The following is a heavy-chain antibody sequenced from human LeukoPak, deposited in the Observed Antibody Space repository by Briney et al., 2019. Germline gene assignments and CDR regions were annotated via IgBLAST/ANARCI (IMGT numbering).Heavy chain of an antibody. CDR1: GFRFSSSG. J-gene: IGHJ4*02. CDR3: ARDNYDSSGSPFDY. CDR2: IDTSSSTK. Sequence: GGSLRLSCAASGFRFSSSGMNWVRPAPGKGLEWVSYIDTSSSTKNYADSVKGRFTISRDNAKNSLYLQMNSLRAEDTAVYYCARDNYDSSGSPFDYWGQGTLVTVSS. V-gene: IGHV3-48*01. D-gene: IGHD3-22*01.